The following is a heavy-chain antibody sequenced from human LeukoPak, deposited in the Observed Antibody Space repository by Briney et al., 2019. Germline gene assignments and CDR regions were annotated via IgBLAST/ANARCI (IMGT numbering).Heavy chain of an antibody. CDR3: ARVHCSSSSCNYFDY. V-gene: IGHV4-4*02. CDR1: GGSITCSHW. CDR2: IYHSGST. D-gene: IGHD2-2*01. J-gene: IGHJ4*02. Sequence: PSETPSLTCAVSGGSITCSHWWTWVRQPPGKGLEWIGEIYHSGSTNCNPSLQSRVTMSADKSKDLFSLKLSSVTAADTAMYYCARVHCSSSSCNYFDYWGQGTPVTVSS.